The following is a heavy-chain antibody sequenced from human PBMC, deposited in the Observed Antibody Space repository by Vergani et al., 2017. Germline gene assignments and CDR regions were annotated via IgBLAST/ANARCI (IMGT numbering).Heavy chain of an antibody. CDR3: ARDSGFGELFWFDP. V-gene: IGHV4-59*01. CDR1: GESFSSFY. D-gene: IGHD3-10*01. CDR2: IYYSGST. J-gene: IGHJ5*02. Sequence: QVQLQQWGAGVVKPSGTLSLTCAVFGESFSSFYWSWIRQPPGKGLEWIGYIYYSGSTNYNPSLKSRVTISVDTSKNQFSLKLSSVTAADTAVYYCARDSGFGELFWFDPWGQGTLVTVSS.